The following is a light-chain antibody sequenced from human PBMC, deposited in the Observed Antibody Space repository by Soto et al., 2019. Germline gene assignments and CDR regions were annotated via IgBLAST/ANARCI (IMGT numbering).Light chain of an antibody. CDR1: SSNIGAGYD. V-gene: IGLV1-40*01. J-gene: IGLJ3*02. CDR2: VNT. CDR3: AGWDDSVNGWV. Sequence: QSVLTQPPSLSGAPGQRVTISCTGSSSNIGAGYDVHWYQQLPGTAPKLLIYVNTNRPSGVPDRFSGSKSGTSASLAIAGLQAEDEADYSCAGWDDSVNGWVFGGGTKLTVL.